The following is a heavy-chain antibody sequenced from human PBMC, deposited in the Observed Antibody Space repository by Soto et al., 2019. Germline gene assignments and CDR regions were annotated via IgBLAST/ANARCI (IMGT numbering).Heavy chain of an antibody. CDR3: ARESGSTYYYDSKGIYGMDV. V-gene: IGHV4-30-4*01. J-gene: IGHJ6*02. D-gene: IGHD3-22*01. CDR2: IYYSGST. CDR1: GGSISSGDYY. Sequence: PSETLSLTCTVSGGSISSGDYYWSWIHQPPGKGLEWIGYIYYSGSTYYNPSLKSRVTISVDTSKNQFSLKLSSVTAADTAVYYCARESGSTYYYDSKGIYGMDVWGQGTTVTVSS.